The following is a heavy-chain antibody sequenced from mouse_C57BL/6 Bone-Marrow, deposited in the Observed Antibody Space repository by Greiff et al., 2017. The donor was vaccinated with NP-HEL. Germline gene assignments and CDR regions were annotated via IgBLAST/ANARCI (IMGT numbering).Heavy chain of an antibody. CDR3: AREAFYYGNWMDY. V-gene: IGHV1-69*01. Sequence: QVQLQQPGAELVMPGASVKLSCKASGYTFTSYWMHWVKQRPGQGLEWIGEIDPSDSYTNYNQKFKGKSTLTVDKSSSTAYMQLSSLTSEDSAVYYCAREAFYYGNWMDYWGQGTSVTVSS. CDR2: IDPSDSYT. CDR1: GYTFTSYW. D-gene: IGHD2-1*01. J-gene: IGHJ4*01.